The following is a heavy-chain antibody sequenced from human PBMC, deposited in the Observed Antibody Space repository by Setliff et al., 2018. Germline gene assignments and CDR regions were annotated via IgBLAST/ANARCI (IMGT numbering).Heavy chain of an antibody. V-gene: IGHV1-18*01. CDR2: IGGHNDDT. D-gene: IGHD1-26*01. CDR1: GFGFTTFG. CDR3: ARSWEAGALNHFDY. J-gene: IGHJ4*02. Sequence: ASVKVSCKTSGFGFTTFGFSWLRQTPGQGLEWMGWIGGHNDDTLFAQKFQGRVSMTTDTSTTTAYMELKSLRSDDTAVYYCARSWEAGALNHFDYWGQGSLVTVSS.